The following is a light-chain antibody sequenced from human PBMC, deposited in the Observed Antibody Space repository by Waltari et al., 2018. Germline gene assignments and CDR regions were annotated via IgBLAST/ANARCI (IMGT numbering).Light chain of an antibody. CDR2: EDN. Sequence: NFMLTQPHSVSESPGKTVTISCTRSSGSIASHYVQWYQQRPGSAPTTVIYEDNQRPSGIPDRFSGSIDSSSNSASLTISGLKTEDEADYYCQSYDSSIYVVFGGGTKLTVL. CDR1: SGSIASHY. J-gene: IGLJ2*01. V-gene: IGLV6-57*03. CDR3: QSYDSSIYVV.